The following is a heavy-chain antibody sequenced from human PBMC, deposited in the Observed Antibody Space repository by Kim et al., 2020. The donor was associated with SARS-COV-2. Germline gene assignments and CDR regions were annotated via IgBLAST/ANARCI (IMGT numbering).Heavy chain of an antibody. CDR1: GFTFRDYA. Sequence: GGSLRLSCAASGFTFRDYAMSWVRQAPGKGLEWVSTFVGVTNKTHYADSVKGRFTISRDTSKNTLYLQMNSLRAEDTALYYCAGESIIRTTGFDYWGQGTLVTVSS. V-gene: IGHV3-23*01. CDR2: FVGVTNKT. D-gene: IGHD1-20*01. CDR3: AGESIIRTTGFDY. J-gene: IGHJ4*02.